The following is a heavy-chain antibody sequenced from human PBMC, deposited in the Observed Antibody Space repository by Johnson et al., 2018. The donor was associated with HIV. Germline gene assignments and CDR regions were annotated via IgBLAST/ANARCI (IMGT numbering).Heavy chain of an antibody. D-gene: IGHD5-18*01. CDR1: GFTFSTYG. V-gene: IGHV3-30*02. CDR2: IRSDGSNR. Sequence: QVQLVESGGGVVQPGGSLRLSCAASGFTFSTYGMHWVRQAPGKGLEWVAFIRSDGSNRYYADSVKGRFIISRENSKNTLYLQMNSLRAEDTAVYYCAKLLVDTIMEEHDAFDIWGQGIMVTVSS. CDR3: AKLLVDTIMEEHDAFDI. J-gene: IGHJ3*02.